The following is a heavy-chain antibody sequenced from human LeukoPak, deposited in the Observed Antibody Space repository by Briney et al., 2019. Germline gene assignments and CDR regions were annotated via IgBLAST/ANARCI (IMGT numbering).Heavy chain of an antibody. CDR3: ARDHRDYYDSTGYYGY. J-gene: IGHJ4*02. D-gene: IGHD3-22*01. V-gene: IGHV3-66*02. Sequence: GGSLRLSCAASGFTVTSNYMSWVRQAPGKGLEGVSVIYTGGATYYADSVKGRFTISRDNSKNTLYLQMNSLRAEDTAVYYCARDHRDYYDSTGYYGYWGQGTLVTVSS. CDR1: GFTVTSNY. CDR2: IYTGGAT.